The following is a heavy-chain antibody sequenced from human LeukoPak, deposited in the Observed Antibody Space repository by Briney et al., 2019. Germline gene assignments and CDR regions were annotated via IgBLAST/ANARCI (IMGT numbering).Heavy chain of an antibody. V-gene: IGHV1-18*01. D-gene: IGHD3-22*01. J-gene: IGHJ3*02. CDR3: ARGRADDSSGYYPRNAFDI. Sequence: ASVKVSCKASGYTFTSYGISWVRQAPGQGLEWMGWISAYNGNTNYAQKLQGRVTMTTDTSTSTAYMELRSLRSEDTAVYYCARGRADDSSGYYPRNAFDIWGQGTMVTVSS. CDR2: ISAYNGNT. CDR1: GYTFTSYG.